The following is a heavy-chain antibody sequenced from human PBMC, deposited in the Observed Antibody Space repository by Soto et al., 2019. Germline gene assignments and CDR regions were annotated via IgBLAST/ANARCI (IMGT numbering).Heavy chain of an antibody. V-gene: IGHV1-69*13. CDR2: IIPIFGTA. CDR1: GGTFSSYA. CDR3: ARGQFNYYDSSGYYLS. D-gene: IGHD3-22*01. Sequence: SVKVSCKASGGTFSSYAISWVRQAPGQGLEWMGGIIPIFGTANYAQKFQGRVTITADESTSTAYMELSSLRSEDTAVYYCARGQFNYYDSSGYYLSWGQGTLVTVSS. J-gene: IGHJ4*02.